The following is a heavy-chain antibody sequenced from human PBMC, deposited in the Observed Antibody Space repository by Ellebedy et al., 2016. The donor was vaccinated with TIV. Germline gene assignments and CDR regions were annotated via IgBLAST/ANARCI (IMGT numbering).Heavy chain of an antibody. CDR3: ARDGEAVAGTHRPDMDV. J-gene: IGHJ6*02. V-gene: IGHV1-18*04. D-gene: IGHD6-19*01. CDR1: GYTFTSYG. Sequence: ASVKVSCKASGYTFTSYGFSWVRQAPGQGLEWMGWSSAYNGDTNYAQKLQGRVTMTRDTSTSTVYMELSSLRSEDTAVYYCARDGEAVAGTHRPDMDVWGQGTTVTVSS. CDR2: SSAYNGDT.